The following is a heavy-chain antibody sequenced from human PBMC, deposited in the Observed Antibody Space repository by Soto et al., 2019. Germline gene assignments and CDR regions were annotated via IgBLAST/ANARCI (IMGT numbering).Heavy chain of an antibody. D-gene: IGHD2-8*01. CDR2: INAANGIT. CDR3: ARAPRMLYSASRDYFYRYGLDV. CDR1: GYIFPDYA. Sequence: QVQLVQSGAEVKKPGASAKVSCKASGYIFPDYAIHWVRQAPGQRLEWMGWINAANGITKYSQKFQGRVTFTRDTSANTAYMEVTRLKSADTALYFCARAPRMLYSASRDYFYRYGLDVWGQGTTVTVSS. V-gene: IGHV1-3*01. J-gene: IGHJ6*02.